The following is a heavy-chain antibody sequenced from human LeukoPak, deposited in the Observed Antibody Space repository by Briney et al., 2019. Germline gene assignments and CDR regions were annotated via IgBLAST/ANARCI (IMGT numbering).Heavy chain of an antibody. V-gene: IGHV4-59*05. J-gene: IGHJ4*02. D-gene: IGHD5-12*01. CDR2: IYYSGNT. CDR1: GGSISSYY. CDR3: ARHPRGVVAETY. Sequence: PSETLSLTCTVSGGSISSYYWSWIRQPAGKGLEWIGSIYYSGNTYYNPSLKSRVSISVDTSKNQFSLTLRSVTAADTAVFYCARHPRGVVAETYWGQGTLVTVS.